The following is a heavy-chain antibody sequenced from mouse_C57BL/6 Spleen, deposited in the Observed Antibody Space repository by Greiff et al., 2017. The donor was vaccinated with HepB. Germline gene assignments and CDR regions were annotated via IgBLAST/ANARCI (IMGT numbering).Heavy chain of an antibody. CDR1: GFSFNTYA. D-gene: IGHD1-1*01. CDR3: VREVLTYYGSSYGYFDV. V-gene: IGHV10-1*01. J-gene: IGHJ1*03. CDR2: IRSKSNNYAT. Sequence: VQLQQSGGGLVQPKGSLKLSCAASGFSFNTYAMNWVRQAPGKGLEWVARIRSKSNNYATYYADSVKDRFTISRDDSESMLYLQMNNLKTEDTAMYYCVREVLTYYGSSYGYFDVWGTGTTVTVSS.